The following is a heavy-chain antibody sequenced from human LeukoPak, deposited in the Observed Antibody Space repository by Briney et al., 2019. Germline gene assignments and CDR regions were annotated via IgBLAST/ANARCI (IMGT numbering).Heavy chain of an antibody. D-gene: IGHD3-22*01. CDR3: ARAAYYYDKGGFDY. J-gene: IGHJ4*02. Sequence: ASVKVSCKASGYTFTSYGISWVRQAPGQGLEWMGWISAYNGNTNYAQKLQGRVTMTTDTSTSTAYMELRSLRSDDTAVYYCARAAYYYDKGGFDYWGQGTLVTVSS. V-gene: IGHV1-18*01. CDR1: GYTFTSYG. CDR2: ISAYNGNT.